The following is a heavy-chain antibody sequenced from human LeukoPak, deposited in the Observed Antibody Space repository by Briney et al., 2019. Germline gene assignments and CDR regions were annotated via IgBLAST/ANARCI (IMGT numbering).Heavy chain of an antibody. D-gene: IGHD2-2*01. CDR3: AKGRYCSSTSCEYYFDY. Sequence: GGSLRLSCAASGFTFSSYGMHWVRQAPGKGLEWVAFIRYDGSNKYYADSVKGRFTISRDNSKNTLYLQMNSLRAEDTAVYYCAKGRYCSSTSCEYYFDYWGQGTLVTVSS. CDR2: IRYDGSNK. V-gene: IGHV3-30*02. J-gene: IGHJ4*02. CDR1: GFTFSSYG.